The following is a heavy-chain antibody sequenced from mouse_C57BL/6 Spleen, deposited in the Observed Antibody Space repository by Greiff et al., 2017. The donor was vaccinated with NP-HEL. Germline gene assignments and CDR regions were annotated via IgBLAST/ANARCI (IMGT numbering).Heavy chain of an antibody. CDR2: ISSGSSTI. CDR3: ARRSNYAFDY. CDR1: GFTFSDYG. V-gene: IGHV5-17*01. D-gene: IGHD2-5*01. J-gene: IGHJ2*01. Sequence: EVMLVESGGGLVKPGGSLKLSCAASGFTFSDYGMHWVRQAPEKGLEWVAYISSGSSTIYYADTVKGRFTISRDNAKNTLFLQMTSLRSEDTAMYYCARRSNYAFDYWGQGTTLTVSS.